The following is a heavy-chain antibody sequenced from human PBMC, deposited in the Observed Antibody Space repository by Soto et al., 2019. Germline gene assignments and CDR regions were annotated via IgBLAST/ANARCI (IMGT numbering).Heavy chain of an antibody. CDR1: GFTFSSYS. V-gene: IGHV3-48*01. CDR2: ISSSSSTL. J-gene: IGHJ6*03. D-gene: IGHD2-2*01. Sequence: GGSLRLSCAASGFTFSSYSMNWVRQAPGKGLEWVSYISSSSSTLYYADSVKGRFTISRDNAKNSLYLQMNSLRAEATAVYYCARAQLLHYYYYYMDVWGKGTTVTVSS. CDR3: ARAQLLHYYYYYMDV.